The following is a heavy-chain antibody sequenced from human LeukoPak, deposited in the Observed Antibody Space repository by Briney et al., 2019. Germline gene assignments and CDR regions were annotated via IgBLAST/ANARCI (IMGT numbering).Heavy chain of an antibody. CDR3: ARALIAVAYFDY. Sequence: GASVKVSCKASGYTFTGYYMHWVRQAPGQGLEWMGWINPNSGGTNYAQKFQGRVTMTRDTSISTAYMELSSLRSEDTAVYYCARALIAVAYFDYWGQGTLVTVSS. J-gene: IGHJ4*02. D-gene: IGHD6-19*01. V-gene: IGHV1-2*02. CDR1: GYTFTGYY. CDR2: INPNSGGT.